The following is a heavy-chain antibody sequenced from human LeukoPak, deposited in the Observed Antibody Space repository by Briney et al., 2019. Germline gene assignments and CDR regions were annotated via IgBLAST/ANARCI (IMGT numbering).Heavy chain of an antibody. CDR3: AREKGAGYSSSWYPDY. J-gene: IGHJ4*02. D-gene: IGHD6-13*01. V-gene: IGHV4-59*01. CDR2: IYYSGST. Sequence: PSETLSLTCTVSGGSISSYYWSWIRQPPGKGLEWIGYIYYSGSTNYNPSLKSRVTISVDTSKNQFSLKVSSVTAADTAVYYCAREKGAGYSSSWYPDYWGQGTLVTVSS. CDR1: GGSISSYY.